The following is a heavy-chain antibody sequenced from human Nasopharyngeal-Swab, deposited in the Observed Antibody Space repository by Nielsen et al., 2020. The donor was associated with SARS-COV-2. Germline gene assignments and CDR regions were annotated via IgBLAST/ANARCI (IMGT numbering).Heavy chain of an antibody. V-gene: IGHV3-7*01. D-gene: IGHD6-25*01. CDR2: IKQDRSGG. Sequence: GGSLRLSCAASGFTFSKFYMSWVRQAAGKGLEWVANIKQDRSGGYYVDSVKGRFTISRDDANNSLYLQMNSLRAGDTGVYYCARGGSGFPFDYWGPGTLVTVSS. CDR3: ARGGSGFPFDY. J-gene: IGHJ4*02. CDR1: GFTFSKFY.